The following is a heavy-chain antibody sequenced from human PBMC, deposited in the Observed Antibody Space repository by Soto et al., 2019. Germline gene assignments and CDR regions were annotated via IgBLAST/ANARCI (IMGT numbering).Heavy chain of an antibody. CDR1: GFTFSDYS. CDR2: ISTSSSFI. Sequence: GGSLRLSCAASGFTFSDYSMHWVRQAPGKGLEWVSSISTSSSFIYYADSLKGRFTISRDNAENSLYLQMSSLRAEDTAIYYCARAGSYQSFDFWGQGTLVTVS. J-gene: IGHJ4*02. V-gene: IGHV3-21*01. CDR3: ARAGSYQSFDF. D-gene: IGHD2-15*01.